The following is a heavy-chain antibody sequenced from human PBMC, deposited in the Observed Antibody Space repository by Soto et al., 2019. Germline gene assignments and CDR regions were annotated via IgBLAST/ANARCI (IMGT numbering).Heavy chain of an antibody. J-gene: IGHJ4*02. CDR1: GFSLSNPRMG. D-gene: IGHD3-22*01. CDR3: ARIQRISMIVVSKPYFDY. CDR2: IFSNDEK. Sequence: SGPTLVNPTETLTLTCTVSGFSLSNPRMGVSWIRQPPGKALEWLAHIFSNDEKPYSTSLKSRLTISRDTSKSKVVLTMTNMDPVDTATYYCARIQRISMIVVSKPYFDYWGQGALVTVSS. V-gene: IGHV2-26*01.